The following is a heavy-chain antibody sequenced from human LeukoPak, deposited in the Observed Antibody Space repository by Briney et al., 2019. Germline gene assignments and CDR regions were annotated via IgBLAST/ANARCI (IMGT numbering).Heavy chain of an antibody. CDR2: INPNSGGT. D-gene: IGHD2-2*01. J-gene: IGHJ6*02. V-gene: IGHV1-2*06. CDR1: GYTFTDYY. Sequence: DSVRVSCKASGYTFTDYYMHWVRQAPGQGLEWMGRINPNSGGTNYAQKFQGRVTMTRDTSIRTAYMELSRLRSDDTAMYYCARVGPPDASGMDVWGQGTTVTVSS. CDR3: ARVGPPDASGMDV.